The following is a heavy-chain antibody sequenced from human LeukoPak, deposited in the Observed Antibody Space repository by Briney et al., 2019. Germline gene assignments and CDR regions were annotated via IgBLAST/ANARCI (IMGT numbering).Heavy chain of an antibody. J-gene: IGHJ4*02. V-gene: IGHV4-59*01. CDR3: ARASGKSSGDD. CDR1: GGSISSYY. D-gene: IGHD3-22*01. Sequence: SETLSLTCTVSGGSISSYYWSWIRQPPGKGLEWIGYIYYSGSTNYNPSLKSRVTISVDTPKNQFSLKLSSVTAADTAVYYCARASGKSSGDDWGQGTLVTVSS. CDR2: IYYSGST.